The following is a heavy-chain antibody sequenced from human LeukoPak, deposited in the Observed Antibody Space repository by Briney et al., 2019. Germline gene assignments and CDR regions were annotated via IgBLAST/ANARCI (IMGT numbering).Heavy chain of an antibody. V-gene: IGHV3-21*04. CDR1: GFTFSSYT. CDR3: AKVSRSSDY. Sequence: GGSLRLSCAASGFTFSSYTMNWVRQAPGKGLEWVSSISTSSIYIYYTDSLKGRFTISRDNARNSLYLQMNSLRAEDTAVYYCAKVSRSSDYWGQGTLVTVSS. D-gene: IGHD2-2*01. CDR2: ISTSSIYI. J-gene: IGHJ4*02.